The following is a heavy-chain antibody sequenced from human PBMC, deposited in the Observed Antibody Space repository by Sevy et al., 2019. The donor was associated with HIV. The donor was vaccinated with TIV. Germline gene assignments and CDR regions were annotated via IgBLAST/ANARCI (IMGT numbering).Heavy chain of an antibody. V-gene: IGHV4-39*01. CDR3: ARGGEWELPDY. CDR1: GGSISSSSYY. CDR2: IYYSGST. J-gene: IGHJ4*02. Sequence: SETLSLTCTVSGGSISSSSYYWGWIRQPPGKGLEWIGSIYYSGSTYYNPSLKSRVTISVDTSKNQFSLKLSSVTAADTAVYYCARGGEWELPDYWGQGTLVTVSS. D-gene: IGHD1-26*01.